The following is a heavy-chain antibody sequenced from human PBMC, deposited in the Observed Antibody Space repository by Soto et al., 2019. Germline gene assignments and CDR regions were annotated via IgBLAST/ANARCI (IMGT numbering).Heavy chain of an antibody. V-gene: IGHV3-48*01. CDR2: ISSSSSTI. CDR1: GFTFSSYS. D-gene: IGHD3-10*01. Sequence: EVQLVESGGGLVQPGGSLRISCAASGFTFSSYSMNWVRQAPGKGLEWVSYISSSSSTIYYADSVKGRFTISRDNAKNSLYLQMNSLRAEDTAVYYCARGGITMVRGGYDYWGQGTLVTVSS. CDR3: ARGGITMVRGGYDY. J-gene: IGHJ4*02.